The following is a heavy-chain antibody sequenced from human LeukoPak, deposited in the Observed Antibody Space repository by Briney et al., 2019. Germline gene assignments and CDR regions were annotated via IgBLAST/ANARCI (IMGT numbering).Heavy chain of an antibody. D-gene: IGHD3-10*01. J-gene: IGHJ4*02. CDR1: GFTFSSYA. Sequence: PGGSLRLSCAASGFTFSSYAMHWVRQAPGKGLEWAAVISYDGSNKYYADSVKGRFTISRDNSKNTLYLQMNSLRAEDTAVYYCAQNYYGSGSYYTPPYWGQGTLVTVSS. V-gene: IGHV3-30-3*01. CDR2: ISYDGSNK. CDR3: AQNYYGSGSYYTPPY.